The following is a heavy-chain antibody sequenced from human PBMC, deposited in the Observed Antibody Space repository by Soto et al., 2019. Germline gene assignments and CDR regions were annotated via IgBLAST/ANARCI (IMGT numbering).Heavy chain of an antibody. Sequence: QLQLLESGPGLVKASETLSLTCSVSGGSISTSRSYWAWIRQPPGKGLEWLANIFYSGSTFYNPSLASRVAVSVDTSKNECSLKLRSVTAADTAVYYGARQPTTGDTDLWFDPWGQGTLVTVSS. CDR2: IFYSGST. CDR1: GGSISTSRSY. J-gene: IGHJ5*02. CDR3: ARQPTTGDTDLWFDP. D-gene: IGHD2-21*01. V-gene: IGHV4-39*01.